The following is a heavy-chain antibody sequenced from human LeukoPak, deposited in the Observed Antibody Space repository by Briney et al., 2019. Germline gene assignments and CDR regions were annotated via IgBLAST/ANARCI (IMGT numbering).Heavy chain of an antibody. CDR1: GYSFTNYW. J-gene: IGHJ4*02. V-gene: IGHV5-51*01. CDR3: ARRHKRGAYSYGVDY. CDR2: IYPGDSDT. Sequence: GESLKISCKGSGYSFTNYWLAWVRQMPGKGLEWMGIIYPGDSDTRYSPSFQGQVTISAGKSISTAYLQWNSLKASDTAMYYCARRHKRGAYSYGVDYWGQGTLVTVSS. D-gene: IGHD5-18*01.